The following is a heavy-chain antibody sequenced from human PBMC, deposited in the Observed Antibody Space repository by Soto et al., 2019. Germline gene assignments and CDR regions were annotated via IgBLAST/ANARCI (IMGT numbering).Heavy chain of an antibody. CDR3: AKDANLAYYYGMDV. CDR2: ISYDGSNK. Sequence: GGSLRLSCAASGFTFSSYGMHWVRQAPGKGLEWVAVISYDGSNKYYADSVKGRFTISRDNSKNTLYLQMNSLRAEDTAVYYCAKDANLAYYYGMDVWGQGTTVTVSS. V-gene: IGHV3-30*18. J-gene: IGHJ6*02. D-gene: IGHD1-7*01. CDR1: GFTFSSYG.